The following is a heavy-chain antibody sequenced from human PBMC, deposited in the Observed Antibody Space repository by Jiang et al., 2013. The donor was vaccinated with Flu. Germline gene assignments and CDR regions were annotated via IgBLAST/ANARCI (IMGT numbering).Heavy chain of an antibody. Sequence: LLKPSETLSLTCSVFGDSISSTSYYWAWIRQIPGKGLEWIGSVYYSGYTYYNPSLQSRATLSADTSNNQLSLKLSSVTAADTAVYYCAKPRGRGYNVPESLDTFDVWGPGTAVTVSS. J-gene: IGHJ3*01. D-gene: IGHD6-25*01. CDR3: AKPRGRGYNVPESLDTFDV. V-gene: IGHV4-39*07. CDR2: VYYSGYT. CDR1: GDSISSTSYY.